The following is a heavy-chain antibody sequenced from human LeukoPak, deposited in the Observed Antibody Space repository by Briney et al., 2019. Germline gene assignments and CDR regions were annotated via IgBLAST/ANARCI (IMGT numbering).Heavy chain of an antibody. J-gene: IGHJ4*02. CDR1: GFTFSSYE. CDR2: ISSSGSTI. Sequence: GGSLRLSCAASGFTFSSYEMNWVRQAPGKGLEWVSYISSSGSTIYYADSVKGRFTISRDNAKNSLYLQMNSLRAEDTALYYCARGGRWHSPGDWGQGTLVTVSS. CDR3: ARGGRWHSPGD. V-gene: IGHV3-48*03. D-gene: IGHD5-24*01.